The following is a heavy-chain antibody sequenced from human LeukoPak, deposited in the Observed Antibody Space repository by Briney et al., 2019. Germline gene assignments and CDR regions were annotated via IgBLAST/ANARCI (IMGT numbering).Heavy chain of an antibody. D-gene: IGHD2-8*01. CDR3: ARGYCTNGVCYLSWFDP. CDR2: INPNSGGT. J-gene: IGHJ5*02. V-gene: IGHV1-2*02. CDR1: GYTFTGYY. Sequence: ASVKVSCKASGYTFTGYYMHWVRQPPGQGLEWMGWINPNSGGTNYAQKFQGRVTMTRDTSISTAYMELSRLRSDDTAVYYCARGYCTNGVCYLSWFDPWGQGTLVTVSS.